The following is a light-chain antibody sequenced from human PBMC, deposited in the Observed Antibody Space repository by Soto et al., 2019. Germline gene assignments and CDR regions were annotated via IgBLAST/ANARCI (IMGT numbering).Light chain of an antibody. CDR3: QQYDNWPST. V-gene: IGKV3-15*01. J-gene: IGKJ4*01. CDR1: QSIGNK. Sequence: EIALTQSPATLSVSPGERATLSCRASQSIGNKLAWYQQKPGQAPRLLIFGASNRATDIPARFGGSGSGTEFTLTISSLQSEDFAVYSCQQYDNWPSTFGGGTKVDIK. CDR2: GAS.